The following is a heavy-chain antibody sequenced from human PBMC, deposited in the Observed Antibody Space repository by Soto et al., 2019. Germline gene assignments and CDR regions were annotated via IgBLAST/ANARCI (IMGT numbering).Heavy chain of an antibody. CDR3: ARDLSLVVVPAARFDYYYGMDV. CDR1: GGSISSSSYY. D-gene: IGHD2-2*01. Sequence: SETLSLTCTVSGGSISSSSYYWGWIRQPPGKGLEWIGSIYYSGSTYYNPSLKSRVTISVDTSKNQFSLKLSSVTAADTAVYYCARDLSLVVVPAARFDYYYGMDVWGQGTTVTVSS. V-gene: IGHV4-39*07. CDR2: IYYSGST. J-gene: IGHJ6*02.